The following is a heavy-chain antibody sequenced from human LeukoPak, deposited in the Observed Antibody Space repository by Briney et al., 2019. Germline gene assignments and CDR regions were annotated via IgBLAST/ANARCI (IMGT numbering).Heavy chain of an antibody. CDR1: GGSISSYY. CDR3: ARGSITIFGVVTWFDP. Sequence: SQTLSLTCTVSGGSISSYYWSWIRQPPGKGLEWIGYIYYSGSTNYNPSLKSRVTISVDTSKNQFSLKLGSVTAADTAVYYCARGSITIFGVVTWFDPWGQGTLVTVSS. V-gene: IGHV4-59*01. D-gene: IGHD3-3*01. J-gene: IGHJ5*02. CDR2: IYYSGST.